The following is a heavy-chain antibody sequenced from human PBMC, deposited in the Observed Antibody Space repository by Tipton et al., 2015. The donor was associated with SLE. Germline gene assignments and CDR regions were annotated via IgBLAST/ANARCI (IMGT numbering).Heavy chain of an antibody. J-gene: IGHJ3*02. D-gene: IGHD3-16*01. CDR2: IYYSGST. CDR1: GGSISSGGYY. CDR3: ARGGGNDAFDI. Sequence: LRLSCTVSGGSISSGGYYWSWIRQHPGKGLEWIGYIYYSGSTYYNPSLKSRVTISVDTSKNQFSLKLSSVTAADTAVYYCARGGGNDAFDIWGQGTMVTVSS. V-gene: IGHV4-31*02.